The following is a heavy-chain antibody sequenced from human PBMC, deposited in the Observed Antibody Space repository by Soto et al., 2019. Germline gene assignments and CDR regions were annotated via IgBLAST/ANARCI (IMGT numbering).Heavy chain of an antibody. D-gene: IGHD5-18*01. Sequence: GGSLRLSCAASGFTVSSYGMHWVRQAPGKGLEWVAVISYDGSNKYYADSVKGRFTISRDNSKNTLYLQMNSLRAEDTAVYYCAKDRLRGYSYGYGSVSDYWGQGTLVTVSS. CDR1: GFTVSSYG. V-gene: IGHV3-30*18. CDR2: ISYDGSNK. J-gene: IGHJ4*02. CDR3: AKDRLRGYSYGYGSVSDY.